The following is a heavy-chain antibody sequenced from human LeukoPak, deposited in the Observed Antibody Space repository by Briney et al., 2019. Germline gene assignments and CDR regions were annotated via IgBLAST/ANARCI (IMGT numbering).Heavy chain of an antibody. D-gene: IGHD1-14*01. Sequence: GGSLRLSCAASGFTVSSNYMSWVRQAPGKGLEWVSVIYSGGSTYYADSVQGRITISRDNSKNTLYLEMNSLSPDDTAVYYCARGVEPLAANTLAYWGQGTLVTVSS. CDR3: ARGVEPLAANTLAY. V-gene: IGHV3-53*01. CDR2: IYSGGST. J-gene: IGHJ4*02. CDR1: GFTVSSNY.